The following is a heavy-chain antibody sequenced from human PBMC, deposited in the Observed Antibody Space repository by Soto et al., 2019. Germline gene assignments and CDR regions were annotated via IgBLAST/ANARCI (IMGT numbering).Heavy chain of an antibody. Sequence: QVQLVESGGGLVKPGGSLRLSGAASGFTFSDYYMSWIRQAPGKWLEWVSYISSSGSTIYYADTVKGRFTISRDNAKNSLYLQMNSLRAEDTAVYYCARDYGAANYYYYYYMDVWGKGTTVTVSS. CDR2: ISSSGSTI. V-gene: IGHV3-11*01. CDR3: ARDYGAANYYYYYYMDV. J-gene: IGHJ6*03. D-gene: IGHD2-15*01. CDR1: GFTFSDYY.